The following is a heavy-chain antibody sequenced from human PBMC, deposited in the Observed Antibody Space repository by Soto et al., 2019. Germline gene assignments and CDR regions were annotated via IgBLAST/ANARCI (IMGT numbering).Heavy chain of an antibody. CDR2: INSDGSTT. V-gene: IGHV3-74*01. J-gene: IGHJ4*02. D-gene: IGHD1-26*01. Sequence: GGSLRLSCTASGFTLSYYWMHWVRQAPGKGLVWVSRINSDGSTTNYADSVKGRFTISRDNAKNTLYLEMNSLRAEDTAVYYCANFYSGSYSTYWGQGTLVTVSS. CDR1: GFTLSYYW. CDR3: ANFYSGSYSTY.